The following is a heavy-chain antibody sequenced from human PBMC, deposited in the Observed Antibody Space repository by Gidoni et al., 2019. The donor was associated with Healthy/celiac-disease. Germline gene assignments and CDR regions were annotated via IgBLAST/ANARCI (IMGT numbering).Heavy chain of an antibody. V-gene: IGHV3-23*01. CDR1: GFPFSSYA. CDR2: ISGSGGST. CDR3: AKDIWFGELTYDY. Sequence: EVQLLESGGGLVQPGGSLRLSCAASGFPFSSYAMSWVRQAPGKGLEWVSAISGSGGSTYYADSVKGRFTISRDNSKNTLYLQMNSLRAEDTAVYYCAKDIWFGELTYDYWGQGTLATVSS. J-gene: IGHJ4*02. D-gene: IGHD3-10*01.